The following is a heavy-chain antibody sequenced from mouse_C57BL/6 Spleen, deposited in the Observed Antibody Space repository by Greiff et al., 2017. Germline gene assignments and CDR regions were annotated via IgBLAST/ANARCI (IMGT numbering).Heavy chain of an antibody. CDR2: INPSTGGT. D-gene: IGHD1-1*01. CDR1: GYSFTGYY. V-gene: IGHV1-43*01. J-gene: IGHJ1*03. CDR3: ASRVGSSSYWYFDV. Sequence: DVQLQESGPELVKPGASVKISCKASGYSFTGYYMHWVKQSSEKSLEWIGEINPSTGGTSYNQKFKGKATLTVDKSSSTAYMQLKSLTSEDSAVYYCASRVGSSSYWYFDVWGTGTTVTVSS.